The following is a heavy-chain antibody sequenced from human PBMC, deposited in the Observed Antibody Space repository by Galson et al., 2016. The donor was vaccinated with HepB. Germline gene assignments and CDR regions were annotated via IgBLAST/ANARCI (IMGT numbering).Heavy chain of an antibody. J-gene: IGHJ4*01. CDR2: ISGNGFSA. V-gene: IGHV3-23*01. CDR1: GFTFRTSA. Sequence: SLRLSCAAPGFTFRTSAMSWVRQAPGKGLEWVSGISGNGFSAGYGDSVKGRFVISRDNSRDILFLDLNSLRLDDTAVYFCAKNESNYFASWGHGTLVTVSS. CDR3: AKNESNYFAS. D-gene: IGHD6-6*01.